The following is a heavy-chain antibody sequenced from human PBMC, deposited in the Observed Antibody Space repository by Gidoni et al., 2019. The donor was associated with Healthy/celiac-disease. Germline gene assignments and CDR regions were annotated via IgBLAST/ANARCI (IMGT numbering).Heavy chain of an antibody. CDR1: GFTFDDYA. V-gene: IGHV3-9*01. D-gene: IGHD2-21*02. CDR3: AKAYGGNSGFDY. CDR2: ISWNSGSI. Sequence: EVQLVESGGGLVLPGRSRRLSCAASGFTFDDYAMHWVRQAPGKGLEWVSGISWNSGSIGYADSVKGRFTISRDNAKNSLYLQMNSLRAEDTALYYCAKAYGGNSGFDYWGQGTLVTVSS. J-gene: IGHJ4*02.